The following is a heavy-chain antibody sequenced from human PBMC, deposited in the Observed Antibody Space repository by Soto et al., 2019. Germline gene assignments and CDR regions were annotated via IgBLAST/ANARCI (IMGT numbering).Heavy chain of an antibody. Sequence: EVQLVESGGGLVQPGGSLRLSCAASGFTFSSYWMHWVRQAPGKGLVWVSRTNEDGSTINYADSVKGRFTISRDNAKNTFYMEMNSVRAEDRAGFYCTRDMGGRGGYWGQGTLVTVSS. CDR1: GFTFSSYW. J-gene: IGHJ4*02. CDR2: TNEDGSTI. CDR3: TRDMGGRGGY. D-gene: IGHD3-16*01. V-gene: IGHV3-74*01.